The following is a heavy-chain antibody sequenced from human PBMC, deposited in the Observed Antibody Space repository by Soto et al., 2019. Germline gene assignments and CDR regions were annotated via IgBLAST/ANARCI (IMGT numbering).Heavy chain of an antibody. CDR3: ARLWFGEPVDY. Sequence: PSETLSLTCTVSGDFISSYYWSWIRQPPGKGLEWIGYIYYSGSTNYNPSLKSRVTISVDTSKNQFSLKLSSVTAADTAVYYCARLWFGEPVDYWGQGTLVTVSS. V-gene: IGHV4-59*08. D-gene: IGHD3-10*01. CDR2: IYYSGST. CDR1: GDFISSYY. J-gene: IGHJ4*02.